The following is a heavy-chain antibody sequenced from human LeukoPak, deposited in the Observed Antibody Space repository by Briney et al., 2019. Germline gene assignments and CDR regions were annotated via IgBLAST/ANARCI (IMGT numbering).Heavy chain of an antibody. J-gene: IGHJ3*02. CDR2: ISWNSGSI. CDR1: GFTFSSYE. CDR3: ARVLRYDNSGHDSFDI. D-gene: IGHD3-22*01. Sequence: GGSLRLSCAASGFTFSSYEMNWVRQAPGKGLEWVSGISWNSGSIGYADSVKGRFTISRDNAKNSLYLQMNSLRAEDTAVYYCARVLRYDNSGHDSFDIWGQGTMVTVSS. V-gene: IGHV3-48*03.